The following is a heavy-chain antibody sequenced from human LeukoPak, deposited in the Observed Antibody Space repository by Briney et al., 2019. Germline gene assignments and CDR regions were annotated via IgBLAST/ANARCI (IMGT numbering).Heavy chain of an antibody. CDR1: GFTFGDYA. D-gene: IGHD3-10*01. CDR3: TTVVVTMVRGVNDY. V-gene: IGHV3-49*04. Sequence: GGSLRLSCTASGFTFGDYAMNWVRQAPGKGLEWVGFIRSKGYGGTTEYAASVKARFTISRDDSKSIAYLQINSLKTEDTAVYYCTTVVVTMVRGVNDYWGQGTLVTVSS. J-gene: IGHJ4*02. CDR2: IRSKGYGGTT.